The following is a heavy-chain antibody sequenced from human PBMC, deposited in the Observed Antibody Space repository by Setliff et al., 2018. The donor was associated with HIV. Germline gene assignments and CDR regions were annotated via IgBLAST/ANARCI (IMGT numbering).Heavy chain of an antibody. CDR1: GYPFTSYG. V-gene: IGHV1-2*02. J-gene: IGHJ5*02. D-gene: IGHD3-10*01. CDR2: INVNNDAT. CDR3: TTNLPRPEALRQSGVDP. Sequence: ASVKVSCKASGYPFTSYGIHWVRQAPGQGLEWMGWINVNNDATNYAQKFQGRVSMTRDTSISTAYMELRSLTSDDTAVYYCTTNLPRPEALRQSGVDPWGQGALVTVSS.